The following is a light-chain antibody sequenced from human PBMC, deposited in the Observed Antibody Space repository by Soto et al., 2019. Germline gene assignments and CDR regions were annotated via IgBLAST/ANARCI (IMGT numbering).Light chain of an antibody. J-gene: IGKJ2*01. CDR2: GAS. Sequence: EIVMTQSPATLSVSPGERATLSCRASQSVSSNLAWYQQKPGQAPRLLIYGASTRAPGIPARISGSGSGTEFTLTISSLQSEDFAVYYCQQYNNWPYTFGQGTKLEIK. CDR3: QQYNNWPYT. V-gene: IGKV3-15*01. CDR1: QSVSSN.